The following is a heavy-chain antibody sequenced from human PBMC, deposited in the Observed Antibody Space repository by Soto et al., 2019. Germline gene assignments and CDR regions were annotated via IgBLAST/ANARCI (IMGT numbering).Heavy chain of an antibody. CDR1: GFTFSSYA. D-gene: IGHD6-19*01. Sequence: PGGSLRLSCAASGFTFSSYAMHWVRQAPGKGLEWVAVISYDGSNKYYADSVKGRFTISRDNSKNTLYLQMNSLRAEDTAVYYCASVIAVAGTTPYYYYGMDVWGQGTTVTVSS. CDR3: ASVIAVAGTTPYYYYGMDV. CDR2: ISYDGSNK. V-gene: IGHV3-30-3*01. J-gene: IGHJ6*02.